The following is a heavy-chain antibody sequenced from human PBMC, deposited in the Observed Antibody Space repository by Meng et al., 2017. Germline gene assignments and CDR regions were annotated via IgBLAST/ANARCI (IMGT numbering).Heavy chain of an antibody. V-gene: IGHV1-18*01. J-gene: IGHJ6*02. Sequence: ASVKVSCKTFGYTFTTHGISWVRQAPGPGLEWMGWVNVYNGDTKYAEKFQGRVTMTTDTATSTAYMDLRSLRPDDTAVYYCARDGSMPVGVTFNAHYYFGMDVWGQGTTVTVSS. CDR3: ARDGSMPVGVTFNAHYYFGMDV. D-gene: IGHD1-26*01. CDR2: VNVYNGDT. CDR1: GYTFTTHG.